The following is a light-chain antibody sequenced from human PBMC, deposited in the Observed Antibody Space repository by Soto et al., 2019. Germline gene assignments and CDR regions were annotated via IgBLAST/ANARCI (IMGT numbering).Light chain of an antibody. Sequence: EIVLTQSPATLSLSPGERATLSCRASQSVSSYLAWFQQKPGQAPRLLIYDASNRAPGIPARFSGSGSGTDFTLTINSIEPEDFAVYYCQQRVHWPPITFGQGTRLEIK. V-gene: IGKV3-11*01. CDR3: QQRVHWPPIT. CDR2: DAS. J-gene: IGKJ5*01. CDR1: QSVSSY.